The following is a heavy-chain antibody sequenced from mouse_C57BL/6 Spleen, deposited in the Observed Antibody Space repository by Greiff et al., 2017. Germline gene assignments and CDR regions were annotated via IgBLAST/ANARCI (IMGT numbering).Heavy chain of an antibody. CDR3: TVDYGLDYAMDY. J-gene: IGHJ4*01. D-gene: IGHD2-4*01. Sequence: EVQLVESGGGLVQPGGSMKLSCVASGFTFSNYWMNWVRQSPEKGLEWVAQIRLKSDNYATHYAESVKGRFTISRDDSKSSVYLQMNNLRAEDTGIYYCTVDYGLDYAMDYWGQGTSVTVSS. V-gene: IGHV6-3*01. CDR2: IRLKSDNYAT. CDR1: GFTFSNYW.